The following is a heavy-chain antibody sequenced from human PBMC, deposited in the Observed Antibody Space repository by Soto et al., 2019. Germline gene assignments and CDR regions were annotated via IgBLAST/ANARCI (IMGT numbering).Heavy chain of an antibody. J-gene: IGHJ4*02. CDR2: INEDGSEK. D-gene: IGHD3-16*01. V-gene: IGHV3-7*03. CDR3: ARMGWPQSSYYFDY. CDR1: GFRFSLFW. Sequence: GGSLRLSCAASGFRFSLFWMSWVRQTPGKGLEWVANINEDGSEKFFADSVKGRFTISRDNAKNSLSLQMNSLTADDTAVYYCARMGWPQSSYYFDYWGQGTLVTVSS.